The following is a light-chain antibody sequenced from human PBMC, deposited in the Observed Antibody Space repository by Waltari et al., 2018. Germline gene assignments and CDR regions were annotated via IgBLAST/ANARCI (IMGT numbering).Light chain of an antibody. CDR2: EVS. Sequence: QSALTQPASVSGSPGQSITISCTGTSSDVGSYNLVSWYQQHPGRAPKLMIYEVSELPSGVSNRFSGSKSGNTASLTISGLQAEDEADYYCCSYTGSPHVVFGGGTKLTVL. J-gene: IGLJ2*01. CDR3: CSYTGSPHVV. V-gene: IGLV2-23*02. CDR1: SSDVGSYNL.